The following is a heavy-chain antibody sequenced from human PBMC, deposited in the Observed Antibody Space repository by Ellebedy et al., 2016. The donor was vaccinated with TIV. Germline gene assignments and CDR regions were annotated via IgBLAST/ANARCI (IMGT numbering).Heavy chain of an antibody. V-gene: IGHV1-18*01. CDR3: ARDYRLGWELPRAHYGMDV. CDR1: GYTFTSYG. D-gene: IGHD1-26*01. Sequence: ASVKVSCXASGYTFTSYGISWVRQAPGQGLEWMGWISAYNGNTNYAQKLQGRVTMTTDTSTSTAYMELRSLRSDDTAVYYCARDYRLGWELPRAHYGMDVWGQGTTVTVSS. CDR2: ISAYNGNT. J-gene: IGHJ6*02.